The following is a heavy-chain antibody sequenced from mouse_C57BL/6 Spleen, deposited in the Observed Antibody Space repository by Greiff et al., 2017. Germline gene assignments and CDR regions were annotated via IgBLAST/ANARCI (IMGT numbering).Heavy chain of an antibody. D-gene: IGHD2-4*01. CDR3: AREGDYMIPGWFAY. J-gene: IGHJ3*01. CDR1: GFTFSSYT. Sequence: EVMLVESGRGLVKPGGSLKLSCAASGFTFSSYTMSWVRQTPAKRLEWFATISGGGGNTYYPDSVKGRFTISRDNAKTTLYLQMSSLRSEDTALYYCAREGDYMIPGWFAYWGQGTLVTVST. V-gene: IGHV5-9*01. CDR2: ISGGGGNT.